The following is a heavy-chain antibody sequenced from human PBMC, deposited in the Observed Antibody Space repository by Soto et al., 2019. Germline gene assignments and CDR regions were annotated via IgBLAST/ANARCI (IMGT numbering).Heavy chain of an antibody. CDR2: IYHSGST. J-gene: IGHJ5*02. Sequence: WSWIRQPPGKGLEWIGYIYHSGSTYYNPSLKSRVTISVDRSKNQFSLKLSPVTAADTAVYYCARVPGPWGQGSLVTVSS. CDR3: ARVPGP. V-gene: IGHV4-30-2*01.